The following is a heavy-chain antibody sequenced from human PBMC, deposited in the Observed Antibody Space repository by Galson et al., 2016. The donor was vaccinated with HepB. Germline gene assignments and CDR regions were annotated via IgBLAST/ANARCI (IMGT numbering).Heavy chain of an antibody. Sequence: SCKASGDTFNSIAISWVRQAPGEGLQWMGGIIPIFGTPTYAPNFQGRVTITADESTTTAFLHLTSLRSEDAAIYYCATALPAPSLPSGMDVWGQGTVVTVSS. V-gene: IGHV1-69*01. CDR3: ATALPAPSLPSGMDV. CDR1: GDTFNSIA. J-gene: IGHJ6*02. D-gene: IGHD2-2*01. CDR2: IIPIFGTP.